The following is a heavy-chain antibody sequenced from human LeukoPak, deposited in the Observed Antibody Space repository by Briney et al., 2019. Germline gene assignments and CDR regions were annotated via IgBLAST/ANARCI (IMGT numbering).Heavy chain of an antibody. CDR3: ARDIGLRKAAPPGWFVP. Sequence: PGGSLRLSCAASGFTFSSYWMSWVRQAPGKGLEWVASIKQDGSEKYCVDSVKGRFTISRDSANNSLYLQMNSLRADDTAVYYCARDIGLRKAAPPGWFVPWGQGALVTVSS. V-gene: IGHV3-7*01. D-gene: IGHD6-6*01. CDR2: IKQDGSEK. CDR1: GFTFSSYW. J-gene: IGHJ5*02.